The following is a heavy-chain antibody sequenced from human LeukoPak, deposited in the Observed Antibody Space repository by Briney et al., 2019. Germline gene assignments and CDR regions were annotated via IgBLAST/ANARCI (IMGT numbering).Heavy chain of an antibody. D-gene: IGHD2-2*01. CDR3: AREGYCSSTSCYQIHYYMDV. CDR2: INPSGGST. J-gene: IGHJ6*03. Sequence: ASVKVSCKASGYTFTSYYIHWVRQAPGQGLEWMGIINPSGGSTSYAQKFQGRVTMTRDMSTSTVYMELSSLRSGDTAVYYCAREGYCSSTSCYQIHYYMDVWGKGTTVTVSS. V-gene: IGHV1-46*01. CDR1: GYTFTSYY.